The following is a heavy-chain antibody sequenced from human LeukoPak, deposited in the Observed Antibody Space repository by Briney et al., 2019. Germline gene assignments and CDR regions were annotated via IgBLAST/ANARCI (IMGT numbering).Heavy chain of an antibody. CDR1: GFTFSSYA. CDR2: ISSSSSYK. J-gene: IGHJ4*02. CDR3: ARDYLTAQWLLSGGDY. V-gene: IGHV3-21*01. D-gene: IGHD5-12*01. Sequence: GGSLRLSCAASGFTFSSYAMSWVRQAPGKGLEWVSSISSSSSYKYYADSVKGRFTISRDNAKNSLSLQMNSLRAEDTAVYYCARDYLTAQWLLSGGDYWGQGTLVTVSS.